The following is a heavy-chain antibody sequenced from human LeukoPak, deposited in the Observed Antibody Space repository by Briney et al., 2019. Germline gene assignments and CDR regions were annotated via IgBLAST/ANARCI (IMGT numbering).Heavy chain of an antibody. V-gene: IGHV4-38-2*01. J-gene: IGHJ4*02. CDR2: IYHSGST. CDR1: GYSISSGYY. D-gene: IGHD1-26*01. CDR3: ARGAIVGASRIEFDY. Sequence: SKTLSLTCAVSGYSISSGYYWGWIRQPPGKGLEWIGSIYHSGSTYYNPSLKSRVTISVDTSKNQFSLKLSSVTAADTAVYYCARGAIVGASRIEFDYWGQGTLVTVSS.